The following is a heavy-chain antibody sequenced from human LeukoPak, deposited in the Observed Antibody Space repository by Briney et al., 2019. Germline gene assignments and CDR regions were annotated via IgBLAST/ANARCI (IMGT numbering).Heavy chain of an antibody. Sequence: GGSLRLSCAASGFTVSSNYVSWVRQAPGKGLEWVSVIYSGGSTYYADSVKGRFTISRDNSKNMLYLQMNSLRAEDTAVYYCARNRAAAGTGWFDPWGQGTLVTVSS. V-gene: IGHV3-53*01. J-gene: IGHJ5*02. D-gene: IGHD6-13*01. CDR1: GFTVSSNY. CDR3: ARNRAAAGTGWFDP. CDR2: IYSGGST.